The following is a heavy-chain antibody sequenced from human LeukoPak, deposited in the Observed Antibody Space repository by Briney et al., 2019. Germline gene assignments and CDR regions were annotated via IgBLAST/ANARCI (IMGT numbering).Heavy chain of an antibody. CDR2: SHHSGST. CDR3: ARVGDTLSFDY. CDR1: GYSISSDYY. Sequence: PSETLSVTCAVSGYSISSDYYWGWIRQPPGKGLEWIGNSHHSGSTYFNPSLKSRVTMSVDTSKKQFSLNLSSVTAADTAVYYYARVGDTLSFDYWGQGTLLTVSS. V-gene: IGHV4-38-2*01. D-gene: IGHD2-21*01. J-gene: IGHJ4*02.